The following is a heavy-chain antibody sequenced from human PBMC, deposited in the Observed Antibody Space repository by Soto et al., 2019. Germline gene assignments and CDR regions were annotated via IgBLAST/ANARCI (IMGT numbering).Heavy chain of an antibody. V-gene: IGHV3-23*01. CDR1: EFTFSNYA. J-gene: IGHJ4*02. CDR2: ISYGGGTT. Sequence: GLSLRLSCAASEFTFSNYAMSCVRQAPGKGLEWVSAISYGGGTTYYADSVKGRFTISRDNSKNALYLQMNSLRAEDTAVYYCAKNPGYYYDSTGYHFDYWGQGTLVTVSS. D-gene: IGHD3-22*01. CDR3: AKNPGYYYDSTGYHFDY.